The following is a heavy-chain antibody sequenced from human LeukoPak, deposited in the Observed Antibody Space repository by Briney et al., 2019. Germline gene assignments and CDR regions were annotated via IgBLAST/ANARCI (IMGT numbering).Heavy chain of an antibody. Sequence: GGSLRLSCAASGFAFSSYWMHWVRQAPGKGLVWVSRINSDGSSTTYADSVQGRFTISRDNAKNTLYLQMNCLRADDTAVYYCARSVYSYYANWFDPWGQGTLVTVSS. J-gene: IGHJ5*02. CDR3: ARSVYSYYANWFDP. V-gene: IGHV3-74*01. CDR2: INSDGSST. CDR1: GFAFSSYW. D-gene: IGHD4-11*01.